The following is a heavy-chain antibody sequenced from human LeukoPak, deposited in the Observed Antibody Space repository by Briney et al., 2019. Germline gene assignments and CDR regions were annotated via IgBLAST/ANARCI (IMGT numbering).Heavy chain of an antibody. CDR3: ARYWNDRYFDH. CDR1: GFTFSTYS. Sequence: SGGSLRLSCAASGFTFSTYSMGWVRQAPGKGLEWVSVINNYGGSTFYADSVKGRFTISRDNSKNTLYLQMNSLRAEDTAVYYCARYWNDRYFDHWGQGTLVTVSS. V-gene: IGHV3-23*01. J-gene: IGHJ4*02. CDR2: INNYGGST. D-gene: IGHD1-1*01.